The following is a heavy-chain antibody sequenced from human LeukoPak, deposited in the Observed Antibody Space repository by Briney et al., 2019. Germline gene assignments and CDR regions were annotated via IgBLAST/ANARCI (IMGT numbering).Heavy chain of an antibody. J-gene: IGHJ5*02. CDR1: GYTFTSYY. CDR3: ARGDALYDILTA. V-gene: IGHV1-46*01. CDR2: INPSGGST. D-gene: IGHD3-9*01. Sequence: GASVKVSCKASGYTFTSYYMHWVRQAPGQGREWMGIINPSGGSTSYAQKFQGRVTMTRDTSTSTVYMELSSLRSEDTAVYFCARGDALYDILTAWGQGTLVTVSS.